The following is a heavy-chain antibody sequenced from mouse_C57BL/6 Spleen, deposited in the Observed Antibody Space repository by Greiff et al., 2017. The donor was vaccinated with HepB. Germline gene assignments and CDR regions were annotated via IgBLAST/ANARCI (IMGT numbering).Heavy chain of an antibody. J-gene: IGHJ4*01. CDR1: GYAFSSYW. V-gene: IGHV1-80*01. CDR2: IYPGDGDT. Sequence: QVQLKQSGAELVKPGASVKISCKASGYAFSSYWMNWVKQRPGKGLEWIGQIYPGDGDTNYNGKFKGKATLTADKSSSTAYMQLSSLTSEDSAVYFCARPVGFYAMDYWGQGTSVTVSS. D-gene: IGHD2-2*01. CDR3: ARPVGFYAMDY.